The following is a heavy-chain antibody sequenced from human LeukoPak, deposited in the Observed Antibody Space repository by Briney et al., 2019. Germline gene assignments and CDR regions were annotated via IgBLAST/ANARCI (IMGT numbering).Heavy chain of an antibody. V-gene: IGHV4-4*09. J-gene: IGHJ4*02. CDR2: IYTSGST. CDR3: ARDGREYSSSSGYSILDY. Sequence: SETLSLTCTVSGGSISSYYWSWIRQPPGKGLEWIGYIYTSGSTYYNPSLKSRVTISVDTSKNRFSLKLSSVTAADTAVYYCARDGREYSSSSGYSILDYWGQGTLVTVSS. CDR1: GGSISSYY. D-gene: IGHD6-6*01.